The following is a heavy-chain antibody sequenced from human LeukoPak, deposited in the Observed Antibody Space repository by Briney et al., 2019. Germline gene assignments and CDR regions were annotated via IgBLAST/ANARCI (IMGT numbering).Heavy chain of an antibody. D-gene: IGHD2-21*02. V-gene: IGHV3-7*01. J-gene: IGHJ4*02. CDR1: GLTFSSYW. Sequence: PGGSLRLSCAASGLTFSSYWMSGVRQAPGKGLEWLANIKQDGSEKYYVDSVKGRFTISRDNAKNSLYLQMNSLRAEDTAVYYCARDFVVVTAFFDYWGQGTLVTVSS. CDR3: ARDFVVVTAFFDY. CDR2: IKQDGSEK.